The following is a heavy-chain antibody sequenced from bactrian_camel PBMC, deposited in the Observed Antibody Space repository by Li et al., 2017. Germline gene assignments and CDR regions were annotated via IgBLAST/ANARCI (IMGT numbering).Heavy chain of an antibody. Sequence: QVQLVESGGGSAQTGGSLRLSCTARGTTPINCGIDWYRQATGKPREWVSSISTDGDTEYANSLKGRFTISKDNAANTLYLQMDSLKPEDTAEYYCAADFLQYCSTTRLTYWGQGTQVTVS. D-gene: IGHD3*01. J-gene: IGHJ4*01. CDR1: GTTPINCG. V-gene: IGHV3S53*01. CDR2: ISTDGDT. CDR3: AADFLQYCSTTRLTY.